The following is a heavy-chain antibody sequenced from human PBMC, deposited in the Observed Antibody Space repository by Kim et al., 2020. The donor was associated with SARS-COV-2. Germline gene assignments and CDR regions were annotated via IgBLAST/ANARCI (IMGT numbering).Heavy chain of an antibody. CDR1: GYTFTTYD. Sequence: ASVKVSCRASGYTFTTYDIHWVRQAPGQGLEWLGLINARNGYTDYAQKVQGRVTVTRDTSTNTAYMELWGLTSDDTAVYYCAREAGGDCYFDYWGQGTLV. J-gene: IGHJ4*02. D-gene: IGHD2-21*01. CDR2: INARNGYT. V-gene: IGHV1-18*04. CDR3: AREAGGDCYFDY.